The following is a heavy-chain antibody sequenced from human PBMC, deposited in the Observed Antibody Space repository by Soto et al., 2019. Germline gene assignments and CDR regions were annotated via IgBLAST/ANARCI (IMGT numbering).Heavy chain of an antibody. J-gene: IGHJ4*02. V-gene: IGHV4-59*01. CDR2: IYYSGST. Sequence: SETLSLTCTVSGGSISSYYWSWIRQPPGKGLEWIGYIYYSGSTNYNPSLKSRVTISVDTSKNQFSLKLSSVTAADTAVYYCARASTVTTFDYWGQGTLVTVSS. CDR3: ARASTVTTFDY. D-gene: IGHD4-4*01. CDR1: GGSISSYY.